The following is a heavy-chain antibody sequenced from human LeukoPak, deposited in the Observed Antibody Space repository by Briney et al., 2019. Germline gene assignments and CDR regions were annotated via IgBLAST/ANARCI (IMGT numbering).Heavy chain of an antibody. CDR3: ARGHSARIAAAGTDWFDP. D-gene: IGHD6-13*01. J-gene: IGHJ5*02. V-gene: IGHV4-4*07. CDR2: IYTSGST. Sequence: PSETLSLTCTVSGVSISSYYWSWIRQPAGKGLEWIGRIYTSGSTNYNPSLKSRVTISVDTSKNQFSLKLSSVTAADTAVYYCARGHSARIAAAGTDWFDPWGQGTLVTVSS. CDR1: GVSISSYY.